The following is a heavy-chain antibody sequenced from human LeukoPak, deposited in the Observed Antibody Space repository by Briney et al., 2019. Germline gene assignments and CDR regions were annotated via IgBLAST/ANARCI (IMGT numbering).Heavy chain of an antibody. V-gene: IGHV3-23*01. D-gene: IGHD3-22*01. CDR2: LSGSGVNT. Sequence: PGGSLRLSCAASGFTFSSYAMSWVRQAPGKGLEWVSVLSGSGVNTYYADSVKGRFTLSGDNSKNTLCLQMNSLRAEDTAVYYCAKDPGFSRLGGPYDSSGSDYWGQGTLVTVSS. J-gene: IGHJ4*02. CDR3: AKDPGFSRLGGPYDSSGSDY. CDR1: GFTFSSYA.